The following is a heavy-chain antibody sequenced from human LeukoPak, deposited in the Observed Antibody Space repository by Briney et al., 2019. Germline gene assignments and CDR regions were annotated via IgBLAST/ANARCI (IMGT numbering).Heavy chain of an antibody. Sequence: SETLSLTCAVYGGSFSGYYWSWIRQPPGKGLEWIGEINHSGSTNYNPSLKSRVTISVDTSKNQFPLKLSSVTAADTAVYYCARGLSAIVYWGQGTLVTVSS. CDR3: ARGLSAIVY. CDR2: INHSGST. D-gene: IGHD2-15*01. V-gene: IGHV4-34*01. J-gene: IGHJ4*02. CDR1: GGSFSGYY.